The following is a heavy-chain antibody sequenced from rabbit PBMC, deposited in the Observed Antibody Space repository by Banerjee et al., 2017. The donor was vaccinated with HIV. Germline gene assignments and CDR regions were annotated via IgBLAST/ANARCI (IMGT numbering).Heavy chain of an antibody. CDR3: AREGSSGWGHFNL. J-gene: IGHJ4*01. Sequence: QEQLVESGGGLVTLGGSLKLSCKASGIDFSSYGISWVRQAPGKGLEWIAYIYPDYGSTDYASWVNGRFTISLDNAQNTVFLQMTSLTAADTATYFCAREGSSGWGHFNLWGQGTLVTVS. V-gene: IGHV1S47*01. CDR1: GIDFSSYG. CDR2: IYPDYGST. D-gene: IGHD4-1*01.